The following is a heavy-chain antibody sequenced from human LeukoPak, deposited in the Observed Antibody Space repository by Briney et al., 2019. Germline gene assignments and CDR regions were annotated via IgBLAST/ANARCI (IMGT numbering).Heavy chain of an antibody. CDR3: AKGRRDSCYSDVDS. J-gene: IGHJ4*02. CDR1: GFTFRNYA. D-gene: IGHD2-15*01. CDR2: ICDHDNRT. Sequence: GGSLRLSCAASGFTFRNYAMNWVRQAPGQGLEWVSTICDHDNRTYSAASVRGRFTISRDNSKNTLYLHLNSLRAEDTAVYYCAKGRRDSCYSDVDSWGQGILVIVPS. V-gene: IGHV3-23*01.